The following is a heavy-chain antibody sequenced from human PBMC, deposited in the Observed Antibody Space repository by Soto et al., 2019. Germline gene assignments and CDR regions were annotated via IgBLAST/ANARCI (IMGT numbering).Heavy chain of an antibody. V-gene: IGHV3-7*01. Sequence: PGGSLRLSCAASGFTFSNNWMAWVRQAPGKGLEWVANINVDGTEKYYVDSVKGRFTISKDNAKNSLYLQMNSLRVEDTAVYYCARDRRYSSSRGHYYFDYWGQGTLVTVSS. CDR1: GFTFSNNW. CDR3: ARDRRYSSSRGHYYFDY. D-gene: IGHD6-13*01. CDR2: INVDGTEK. J-gene: IGHJ4*02.